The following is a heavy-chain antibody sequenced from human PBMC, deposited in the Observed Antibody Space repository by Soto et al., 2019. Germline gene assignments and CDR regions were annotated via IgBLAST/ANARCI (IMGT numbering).Heavy chain of an antibody. V-gene: IGHV4-34*01. D-gene: IGHD4-17*01. J-gene: IGHJ2*01. CDR1: GGSFSGYY. CDR2: INHSGST. CDR3: ARALTTVVTPRYFDL. Sequence: QVQLQQWGAGLLKPSETLSLTCAVYGGSFSGYYWSWIRQPPGKGLEWIGEINHSGSTNYNPSLKRRVTISVDTYKNKFSLKLSSVTAADTAVYYCARALTTVVTPRYFDLWGRGTLVTVSS.